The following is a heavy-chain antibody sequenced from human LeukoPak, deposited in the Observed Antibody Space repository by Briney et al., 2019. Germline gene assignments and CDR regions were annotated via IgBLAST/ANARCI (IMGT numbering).Heavy chain of an antibody. D-gene: IGHD4/OR15-4a*01. V-gene: IGHV4-59*01. CDR1: GGSISSYY. CDR3: ARGGTQLTFPV. Sequence: SETLSLTCTVSGGSISSYYWSWIRQPPGKGLEWIGYIYYSGSANYNPSLKSRVTISVDTSKNQFSLKLASVSAADTAVYYCARGGTQLTFPVWGQGTLVTISS. CDR2: IYYSGSA. J-gene: IGHJ4*02.